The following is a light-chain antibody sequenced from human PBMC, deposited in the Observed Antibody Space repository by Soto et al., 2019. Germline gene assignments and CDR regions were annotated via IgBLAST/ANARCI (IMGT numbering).Light chain of an antibody. Sequence: QPVLTQSPSASASLGASVKLTCTLSRGHSSYAIAWHQQQPEKGPRYLMKLNSNGSHSKGDGIPDRFSGSSSGAERYLTIPSLQSEDEADYYCQTWGTGYAVFGGGTQLTVL. J-gene: IGLJ7*01. CDR3: QTWGTGYAV. V-gene: IGLV4-69*01. CDR2: LNSNGSH. CDR1: RGHSSYA.